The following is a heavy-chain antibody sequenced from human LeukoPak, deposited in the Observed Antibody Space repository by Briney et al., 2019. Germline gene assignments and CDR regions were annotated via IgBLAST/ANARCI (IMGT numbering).Heavy chain of an antibody. J-gene: IGHJ4*02. Sequence: SGTLSLTCGVSGGSITNTNYWTWVRQPPGKGLEWIGEVNLQGSTNFNPSLKSRVTISVDRSKNQFSLRLSSVTAADTAVYYCARGEEHGSGTVQFDYWGQGTLVTVSS. V-gene: IGHV4-4*02. D-gene: IGHD3-10*01. CDR2: VNLQGST. CDR3: ARGEEHGSGTVQFDY. CDR1: GGSITNTNY.